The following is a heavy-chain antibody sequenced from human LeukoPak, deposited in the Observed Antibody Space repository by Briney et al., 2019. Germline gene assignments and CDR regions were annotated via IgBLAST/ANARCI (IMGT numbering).Heavy chain of an antibody. J-gene: IGHJ4*02. CDR3: ARGVVIAPQTFDY. CDR2: IVYSGST. CDR1: GGSISSSSYY. D-gene: IGHD2-21*01. Sequence: PSETLSLTCTVSGGSISSSSYYWGWIRQPLGKGLEWIGSIVYSGSTNYNPSLKSRVTISVDTSKNQFSLKLSSVTAADTAVYYCARGVVIAPQTFDYWGQGTLVTVSS. V-gene: IGHV4-39*07.